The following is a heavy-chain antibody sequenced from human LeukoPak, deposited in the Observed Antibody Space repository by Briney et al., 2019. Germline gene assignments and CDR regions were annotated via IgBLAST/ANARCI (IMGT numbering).Heavy chain of an antibody. J-gene: IGHJ4*02. CDR1: GYTFTGYY. Sequence: WASVKVSCKASGYTFTGYYMHWVRQAPGQGLEWMGWINPNSGGTNYAQKFQGRVTMTRDTSISTAYMELSSLRSEDTAVYYCARDGRGYSDYDFRYFDYWGQGTLVTVSS. V-gene: IGHV1-2*02. D-gene: IGHD5-12*01. CDR2: INPNSGGT. CDR3: ARDGRGYSDYDFRYFDY.